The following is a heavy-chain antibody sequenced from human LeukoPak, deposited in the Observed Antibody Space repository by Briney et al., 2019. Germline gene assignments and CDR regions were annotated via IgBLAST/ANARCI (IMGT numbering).Heavy chain of an antibody. CDR2: LYYSGST. J-gene: IGHJ4*02. CDR1: GASIRSYY. CDR3: ARHNYDYAAAFDF. Sequence: SETLSLTCTVSGASIRSYYWSWIRQPPGKGLEWIGYLYYSGSTNYNPSLKSRVTISVDTSKNQFSLKLSSVTAADTAVYYCARHNYDYAAAFDFWGQGTLVTVSS. V-gene: IGHV4-59*08. D-gene: IGHD3-16*01.